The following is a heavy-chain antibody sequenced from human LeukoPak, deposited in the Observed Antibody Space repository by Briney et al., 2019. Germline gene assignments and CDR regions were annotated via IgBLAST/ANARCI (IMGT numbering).Heavy chain of an antibody. CDR1: GGSISSGGYY. J-gene: IGHJ4*02. CDR2: IYYSGST. Sequence: PSETLSLTCTVSGGSISSGGYYWSWIRQHPGKGLEWIGYIYYSGSTYYNPSLKSRVTISVDTSKNQFSLKLSSVTAADTAVYYCARGRAEYCSSTSCYVGFDYWGQGTLVTVSS. CDR3: ARGRAEYCSSTSCYVGFDY. D-gene: IGHD2-2*01. V-gene: IGHV4-31*03.